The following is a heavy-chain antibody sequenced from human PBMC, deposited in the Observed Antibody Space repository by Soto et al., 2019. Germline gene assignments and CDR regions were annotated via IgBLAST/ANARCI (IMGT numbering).Heavy chain of an antibody. Sequence: QVQLVQSGAEVKKPESSVKVSCKAPGGTFSTYAISWVRQAPGQGLEWMGGIIPMFGTANYAQRFQDRVTITADESTNTVYMELSSLRSEDTAVCFWGSGIRVWVGRIRGGCGGWGQGTLVTVSS. J-gene: IGHJ4*02. CDR2: IIPMFGTA. CDR3: GSGIRVWVGRIRGGCGG. CDR1: GGTFSTYA. V-gene: IGHV1-69*12. D-gene: IGHD3-16*01.